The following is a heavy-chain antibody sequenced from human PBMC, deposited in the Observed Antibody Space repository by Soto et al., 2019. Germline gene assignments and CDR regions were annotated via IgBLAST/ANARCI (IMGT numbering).Heavy chain of an antibody. CDR3: ASGGVAGSGTFYNDY. D-gene: IGHD3-10*01. CDR2: ISYDGSNK. Sequence: PGGSLRLSCAASGFTFSSYGMHWVRQAPGKGLEWVAVISYDGSNKYYADSVKGRFTISRDNSKNTLYLQVNSLRAEDTAVYYCASGGVAGSGTFYNDYWGRGTLVTVSS. J-gene: IGHJ4*02. V-gene: IGHV3-30*03. CDR1: GFTFSSYG.